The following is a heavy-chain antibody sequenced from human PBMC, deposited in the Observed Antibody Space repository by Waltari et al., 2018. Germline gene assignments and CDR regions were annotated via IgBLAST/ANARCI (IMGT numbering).Heavy chain of an antibody. CDR1: GGSIGRNTFY. D-gene: IGHD6-6*01. CDR2: INYSGST. V-gene: IGHV4-39*07. Sequence: QVQLQESGPGLVKSSETLSLTCTVSGGSIGRNTFYWAWIRQPPGKRMEWMASINYSGSTYYMPSLKSRVTISVDPSRNQLSLRLTSVTAADTAVYFCVREWSSSSSWFDPWGQGTLVTVSS. CDR3: VREWSSSSSWFDP. J-gene: IGHJ5*02.